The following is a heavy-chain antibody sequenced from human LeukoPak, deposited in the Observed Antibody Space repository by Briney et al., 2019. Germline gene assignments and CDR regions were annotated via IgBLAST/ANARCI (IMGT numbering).Heavy chain of an antibody. CDR2: ICYGGST. V-gene: IGHV4-39*01. J-gene: IGHJ5*02. CDR3: ARTENYIPEDCFDP. Sequence: SETLSLTCTVSGVSISSSSYCWGWIRQPPGKGLEWIGSICYGGSTFYNPSLKSRVTLSVDTSKNQFSLELSSVTAADTALYYCARTENYIPEDCFDPWGQGTLVTVSS. CDR1: GVSISSSSYC. D-gene: IGHD5-24*01.